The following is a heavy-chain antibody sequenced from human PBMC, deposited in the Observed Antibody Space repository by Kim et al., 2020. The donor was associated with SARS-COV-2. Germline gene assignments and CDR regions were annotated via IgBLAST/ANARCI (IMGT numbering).Heavy chain of an antibody. V-gene: IGHV1-18*01. CDR3: ARDPKKPSDCSSTSCYSSYYYYYMDV. Sequence: ASVKVSCKASGYTFTSYGISWVRQAPGQGLEWMGWISAYNGNTNYAQKLQGRVTMTTDTSTSTAYMELRSLRSDDTAVYYCARDPKKPSDCSSTSCYSSYYYYYMDVWGKGTTVTVSS. D-gene: IGHD2-2*01. CDR2: ISAYNGNT. CDR1: GYTFTSYG. J-gene: IGHJ6*03.